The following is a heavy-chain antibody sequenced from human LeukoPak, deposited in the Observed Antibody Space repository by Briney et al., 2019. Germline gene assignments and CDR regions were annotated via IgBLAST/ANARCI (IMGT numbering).Heavy chain of an antibody. D-gene: IGHD7-27*01. J-gene: IGHJ6*02. V-gene: IGHV4-39*01. CDR1: GGSISSSSYY. CDR3: ARLKTGNYYYGMDV. Sequence: PSETLSLTCTVSGGSISSSSYYWGWIRQPPGKGLEWIGSIYYSGSTYYNPSLKSRVTISVDTSKNQFSLKLSSVTAADTAVYYCARLKTGNYYYGMDVWGQGTTVTVSS. CDR2: IYYSGST.